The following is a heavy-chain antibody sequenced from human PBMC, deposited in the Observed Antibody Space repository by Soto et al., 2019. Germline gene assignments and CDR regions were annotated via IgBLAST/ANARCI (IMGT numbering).Heavy chain of an antibody. CDR2: INPNGGST. V-gene: IGHV1-46*03. CDR3: AGVISYSNNWVGLDY. CDR1: GYTFTNYY. J-gene: IGHJ4*02. Sequence: QVQLVQSGAEVKKPGASVKVSCKASGYTFTNYYMHWVRQAPGQGLEWMGIINPNGGSTDYAQKFQGRVTLTRDTSKSTGYMELSSLRSEDTAGYYCAGVISYSNNWVGLDYWGQGTLVTVSS. D-gene: IGHD6-13*01.